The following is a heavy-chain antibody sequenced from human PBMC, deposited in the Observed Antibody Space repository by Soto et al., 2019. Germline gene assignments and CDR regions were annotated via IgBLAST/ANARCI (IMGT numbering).Heavy chain of an antibody. CDR2: INPNSGGT. CDR1: GYTFTGYD. Sequence: ASVKVSCKASGYTFTGYDMHWVRKAPGQGLEWMGWINPNSGGTNYAQKFQGRITMTRDTSISTVYMELSRLRSDDTAVYYCAGVYYDFCSGYPQSYYYYGMDVWGQGTTVTVSS. V-gene: IGHV1-2*02. J-gene: IGHJ6*02. D-gene: IGHD3-3*01. CDR3: AGVYYDFCSGYPQSYYYYGMDV.